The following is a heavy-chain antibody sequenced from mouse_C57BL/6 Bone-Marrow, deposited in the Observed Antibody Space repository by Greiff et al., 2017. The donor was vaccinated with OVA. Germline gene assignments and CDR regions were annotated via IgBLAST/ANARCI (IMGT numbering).Heavy chain of an antibody. D-gene: IGHD2-3*01. V-gene: IGHV7-1*01. CDR2: SRNKANDYTT. J-gene: IGHJ2*01. Sequence: EVKLMESGGGLVQSGRSLRLSCATSGFTFSDFYMEWVRQAPGKGLEWIAASRNKANDYTTEYSASVKGRFIVSRDTSQSILYLQMNALRAEDTAIYYCARDDDGYLDYWGQGTTLTVSS. CDR1: GFTFSDFY. CDR3: ARDDDGYLDY.